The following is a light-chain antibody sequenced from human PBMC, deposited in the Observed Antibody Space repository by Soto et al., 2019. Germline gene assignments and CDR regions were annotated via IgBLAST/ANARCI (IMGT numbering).Light chain of an antibody. J-gene: IGKJ1*01. Sequence: DIQMTQSPSSLSASVGDRVTITCRAGQSFSSYLNWYQQKPGKAPKLLIYAASSLQSGVPSRFSGSGSGTDFTLTISSLQPEDFATYYCQQSYSTPRTFGQGTKV. V-gene: IGKV1-39*01. CDR1: QSFSSY. CDR2: AAS. CDR3: QQSYSTPRT.